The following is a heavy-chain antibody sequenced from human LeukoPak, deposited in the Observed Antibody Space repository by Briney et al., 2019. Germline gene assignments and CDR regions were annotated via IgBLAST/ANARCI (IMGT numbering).Heavy chain of an antibody. CDR3: ASIKIRALHY. CDR2: IYSDGST. CDR1: GFTVSSNY. V-gene: IGHV3-53*01. Sequence: GASLRLSCAASGFTVSSNYMSWVRQAAGKGLEWVSVIYSDGSTYYADSVKGRFTISRDDSKNMLWLQMNSLRADDTAVYYCASIKIRALHYWGQGTLVTVSS. J-gene: IGHJ4*02. D-gene: IGHD3-16*01.